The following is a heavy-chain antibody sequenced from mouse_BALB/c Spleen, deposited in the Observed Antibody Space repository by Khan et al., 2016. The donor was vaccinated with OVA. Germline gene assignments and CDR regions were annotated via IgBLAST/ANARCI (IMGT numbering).Heavy chain of an antibody. CDR3: ARRNYYGYALDY. J-gene: IGHJ4*01. V-gene: IGHV3-2*02. Sequence: EVQLQESGPGLVKPSQSLSLTCTVTGYSITSNYAWSWIRQFPGNKLEWMGYISYSGATNYNPSLKSRISVTRDTSENQFFLPLDSVTTEDTATYYCARRNYYGYALDYWGQGTSVTVSS. CDR2: ISYSGAT. CDR1: GYSITSNYA. D-gene: IGHD1-1*01.